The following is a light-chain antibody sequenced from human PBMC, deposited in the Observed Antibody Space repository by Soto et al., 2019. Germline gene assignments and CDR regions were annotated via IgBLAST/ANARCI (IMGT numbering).Light chain of an antibody. J-gene: IGLJ2*01. V-gene: IGLV1-44*01. CDR1: RSNIGTYT. Sequence: QSVLNQSPSASGTPGQRVTISCSGSRSNIGTYTVNWHQQLPGTAPTLLIYRNHQRPSGVPDRFSGSKSGTSASLAISWPQSEDEADYYCAAWDDSLRAVVFGGGTKLTVL. CDR3: AAWDDSLRAVV. CDR2: RNH.